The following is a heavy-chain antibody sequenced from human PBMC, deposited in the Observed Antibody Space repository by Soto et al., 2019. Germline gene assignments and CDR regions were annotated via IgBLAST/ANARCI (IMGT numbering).Heavy chain of an antibody. CDR1: GFDFSSYT. CDR2: ISKTSSTI. D-gene: IGHD2-8*01. J-gene: IGHJ4*02. Sequence: PGGSLRLSCAASGFDFSSYTMDWVRQAPGKGLEWVSSISKTSSTISYADSVRGRFTISRDNAQNSLYLQMDSLRAEDTAVYYCARFSLLRVYVPDFWGQGTLVTVYS. V-gene: IGHV3-21*01. CDR3: ARFSLLRVYVPDF.